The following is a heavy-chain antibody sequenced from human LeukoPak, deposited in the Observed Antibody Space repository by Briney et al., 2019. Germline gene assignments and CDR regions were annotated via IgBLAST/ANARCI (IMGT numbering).Heavy chain of an antibody. D-gene: IGHD6-13*01. Sequence: GGSLRLSCAASGFTFSSYGMHWVRQAPGKGLEWVAVISYDGSNKYYADSVKGRFTISRDNSKNTLYLQMNSLRAEDTAVYYCAKDLPDSSSSFDYWGQGTLVTVSS. CDR1: GFTFSSYG. CDR3: AKDLPDSSSSFDY. V-gene: IGHV3-30*18. CDR2: ISYDGSNK. J-gene: IGHJ4*02.